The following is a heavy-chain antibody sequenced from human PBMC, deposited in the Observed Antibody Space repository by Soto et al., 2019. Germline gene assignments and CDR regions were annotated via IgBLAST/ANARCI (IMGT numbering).Heavy chain of an antibody. CDR2: ISSSSSYI. Sequence: EVQLVESGGGLVKPGGSLRLSCAASGFTFSSYSMNWVRQAPGKGLEWVSSISSSSSYIYYADSVKGRFTISRDNAKNSLYLQMNSLRAEDTAVYYCARDLEVVVIDQGFYYYGMDVWGQGTTVTVSS. V-gene: IGHV3-21*01. CDR1: GFTFSSYS. J-gene: IGHJ6*02. CDR3: ARDLEVVVIDQGFYYYGMDV. D-gene: IGHD3-22*01.